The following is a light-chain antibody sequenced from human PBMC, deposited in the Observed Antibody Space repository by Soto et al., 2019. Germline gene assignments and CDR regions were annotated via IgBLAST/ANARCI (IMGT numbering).Light chain of an antibody. Sequence: EIVLTQSPGTLSLSPGERATLSCRASQSVSSSYLAWYQQKPSQAPRLLIYGASNRATGIPERFSGSGSGTDFTLTISRLEPEDFAVYYCQLYGSSPPVYTFGQGTKLEIK. CDR3: QLYGSSPPVYT. CDR1: QSVSSSY. V-gene: IGKV3-20*01. CDR2: GAS. J-gene: IGKJ2*01.